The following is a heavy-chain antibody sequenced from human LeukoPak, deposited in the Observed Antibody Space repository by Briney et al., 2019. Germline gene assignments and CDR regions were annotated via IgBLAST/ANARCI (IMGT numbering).Heavy chain of an antibody. CDR1: SGSMSTYY. V-gene: IGHV4-59*01. Sequence: PSETLSLTCTVSSGSMSTYYWSWIRQPPGKGLEWIGYIYYKGSTSYNPSLKSRVTISVDTSKNQFSLKLSSVTAADTAVYYCARASYDSSAYYSGGFYYYCMDVWGEGTTVTVSS. CDR2: IYYKGST. D-gene: IGHD3-22*01. CDR3: ARASYDSSAYYSGGFYYYCMDV. J-gene: IGHJ6*03.